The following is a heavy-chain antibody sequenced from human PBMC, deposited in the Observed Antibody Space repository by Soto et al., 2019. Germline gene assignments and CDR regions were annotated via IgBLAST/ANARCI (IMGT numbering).Heavy chain of an antibody. J-gene: IGHJ6*02. V-gene: IGHV3-74*01. CDR2: IKGDGSNT. CDR3: ARGIPNVYGTDV. CDR1: GFTCSSYW. D-gene: IGHD5-18*01. Sequence: EVQLVESGGGLVQPGGSLRLSCSGAGFTCSSYWMHWVRQFPGKGLVWVSRIKGDGSNTGYADSVKGRFTISRDNAENTVYLQMTSLRAEDTAVYYCARGIPNVYGTDVWGQGTSVTVSS.